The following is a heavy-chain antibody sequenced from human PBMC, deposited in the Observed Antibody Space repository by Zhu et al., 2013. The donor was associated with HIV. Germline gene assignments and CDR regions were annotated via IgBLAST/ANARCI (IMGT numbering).Heavy chain of an antibody. CDR2: IIPIFGTA. J-gene: IGHJ6*02. CDR1: GGTFSSYA. CDR3: ARAPERGVPAADYYGMDV. V-gene: IGHV1-69*01. Sequence: QVQLVQSGAEVKKPGSSVKVSCKASGGTFSSYAISWVRQAPGQGLEWMGGIIPIFGTANYAQKFQGRVTITADESTSTAYMELSSLRSEDTAVYYCARAPERGVPAADYYGMDVWGQGTTVTVSS. D-gene: IGHD2-2*01.